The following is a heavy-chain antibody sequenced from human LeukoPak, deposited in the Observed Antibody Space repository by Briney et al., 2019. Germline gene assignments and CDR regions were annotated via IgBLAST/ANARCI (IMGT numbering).Heavy chain of an antibody. CDR1: GFTFSSYA. CDR3: AKDLHVRSSSTVTTGGVDS. CDR2: ISNSAGNV. J-gene: IGHJ4*02. V-gene: IGHV3-23*01. D-gene: IGHD4-17*01. Sequence: GGSLRLSXVASGFTFSSYAMSWVCKTPGKGLEWVSVISNSAGNVYYADSVKGRFTISRDNSKNTLYLQMNSLRAEDTAVYYCAKDLHVRSSSTVTTGGVDSWGQGTLVTVSS.